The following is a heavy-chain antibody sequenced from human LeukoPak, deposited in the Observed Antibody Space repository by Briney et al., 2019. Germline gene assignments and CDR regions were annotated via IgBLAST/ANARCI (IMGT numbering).Heavy chain of an antibody. Sequence: SETLSLTCTVSNGSITSYYRSWIRQPPGKGLEWVGNIYYSGITNYSPSLESRVSISVGTSKSHFSLKLSSVTAADTAVYYCARHKGDSLSGFDPWGQGTLVTVSS. D-gene: IGHD2/OR15-2a*01. J-gene: IGHJ5*02. CDR3: ARHKGDSLSGFDP. V-gene: IGHV4-59*08. CDR2: IYYSGIT. CDR1: NGSITSYY.